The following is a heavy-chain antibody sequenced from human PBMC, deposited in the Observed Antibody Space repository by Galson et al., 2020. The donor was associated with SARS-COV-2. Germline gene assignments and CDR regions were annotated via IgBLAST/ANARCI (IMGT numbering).Heavy chain of an antibody. Sequence: SETLSLTCTVSGGSISSSSYYWGWIRQPPGTGLEWIGSIYYSGSTYYNPSLKSRVTISVDTSKNQFSLKLSSVTAADTAVYYCARLPYYYDSSYAFDIWGQGTMVTVSS. D-gene: IGHD3-22*01. CDR2: IYYSGST. CDR3: ARLPYYYDSSYAFDI. J-gene: IGHJ3*02. CDR1: GGSISSSSYY. V-gene: IGHV4-39*01.